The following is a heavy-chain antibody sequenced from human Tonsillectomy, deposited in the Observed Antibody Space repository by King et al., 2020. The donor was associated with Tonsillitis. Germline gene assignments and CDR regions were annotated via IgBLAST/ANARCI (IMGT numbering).Heavy chain of an antibody. Sequence: VQLVESGGGVVQPGRSLRLSCAASAFTFSTYAMHWVRQAPGKGLEWVALISYDGNNKYYADSVKGRFTISRDNSKNTLYLQLNSLRVDDTAVYYCARDRFWSCYYHELGSYYYGMDVWGQGTTVTVSS. V-gene: IGHV3-30*04. J-gene: IGHJ6*02. CDR1: AFTFSTYA. D-gene: IGHD3-3*01. CDR3: ARDRFWSCYYHELGSYYYGMDV. CDR2: ISYDGNNK.